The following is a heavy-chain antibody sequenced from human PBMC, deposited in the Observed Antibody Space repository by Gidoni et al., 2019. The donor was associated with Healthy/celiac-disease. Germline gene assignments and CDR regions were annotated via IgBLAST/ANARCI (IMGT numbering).Heavy chain of an antibody. CDR2: IIPIFGTA. J-gene: IGHJ4*02. Sequence: QVQLVQSGAAVNKPGSSVKVSCKASGVTFSSYASSWVRQAPGQGLEWMGGIIPIFGTANYAQKVQGRVTITADKSTSTAYMELSSLRSEDTAVYYCARGGLRYFDWLLIWGQGTLVTVSS. CDR1: GVTFSSYA. D-gene: IGHD3-9*01. V-gene: IGHV1-69*06. CDR3: ARGGLRYFDWLLI.